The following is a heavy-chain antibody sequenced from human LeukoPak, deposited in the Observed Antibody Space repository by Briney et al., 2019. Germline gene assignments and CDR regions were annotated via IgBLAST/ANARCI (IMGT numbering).Heavy chain of an antibody. Sequence: GESLKISCKGSGYSFTSHWIGWVRQMPGKSLEWMGVIYPADSDTRYSPSFQGQVTISADKSISTAFLQWSSLKASDTAMYYCARQYRSSSEVDYWGQGTLVTVSS. J-gene: IGHJ4*02. CDR2: IYPADSDT. CDR1: GYSFTSHW. V-gene: IGHV5-51*01. CDR3: ARQYRSSSEVDY. D-gene: IGHD6-6*01.